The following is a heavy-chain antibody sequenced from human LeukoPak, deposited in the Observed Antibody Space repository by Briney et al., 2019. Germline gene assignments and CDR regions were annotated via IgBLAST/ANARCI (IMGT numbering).Heavy chain of an antibody. CDR1: GFTFSSYG. V-gene: IGHV3-33*01. CDR2: IWYDGSNK. Sequence: PGRSLRLSCAASGFTFSSYGMPWVRQAPGKGLEWVAVIWYDGSNKYYADSVKGRFTISRDNSKNTLYLQMNSLRAEDTAVYYCARGGTTVTTPTYFDYWGQGTLVTVSS. CDR3: ARGGTTVTTPTYFDY. J-gene: IGHJ4*02. D-gene: IGHD4-4*01.